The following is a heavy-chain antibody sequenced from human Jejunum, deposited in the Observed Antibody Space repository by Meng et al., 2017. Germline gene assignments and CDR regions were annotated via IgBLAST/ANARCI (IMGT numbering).Heavy chain of an antibody. CDR3: ARRGGFGDLGF. V-gene: IGHV5-51*01. D-gene: IGHD3-10*01. CDR1: GYTFTSYW. Sequence: GGSLRLSCQGSGYTFTSYWIAWVRQRPGKGLEWMGIIYPRDSDVRYNPSFQGQVTISVDTSISNAYLQWSSLKAADTATYYCARRGGFGDLGFWGQGTTVTVSS. CDR2: IYPRDSDV. J-gene: IGHJ6*02.